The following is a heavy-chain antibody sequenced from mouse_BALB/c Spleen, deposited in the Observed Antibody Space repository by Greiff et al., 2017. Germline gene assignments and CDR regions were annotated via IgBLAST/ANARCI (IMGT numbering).Heavy chain of an antibody. CDR3: ARWGNYVYFDY. CDR2: ISNGGGST. V-gene: IGHV5-12-2*01. Sequence: EVQGVESGGGLVQPGGSLKLSCAASGFTFSSYTMSWVRQTPEKRLEWVAYISNGGGSTYYPDTVKGRFTISRDNAKNTLYLQMSSLKSEDTAMYYCARWGNYVYFDYWGQGTTLTVSS. D-gene: IGHD2-1*01. J-gene: IGHJ2*01. CDR1: GFTFSSYT.